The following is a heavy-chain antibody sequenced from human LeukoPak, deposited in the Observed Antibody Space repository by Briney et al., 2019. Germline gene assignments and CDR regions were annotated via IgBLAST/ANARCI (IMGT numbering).Heavy chain of an antibody. V-gene: IGHV4-59*11. CDR1: DDSITMHY. CDR2: VDHTGST. Sequence: SETLSLTCSVSDDSITMHYWTWIRQPPGKGLEWIGYVDHTGSTNFNPSLNGRVSISRDTTNNLFSLRLRSVTAADTAVYFCARGRVSSSTWYSTYYYYFYMDVWGKGTTVTVSS. J-gene: IGHJ6*03. CDR3: ARGRVSSSTWYSTYYYYFYMDV. D-gene: IGHD1-1*01.